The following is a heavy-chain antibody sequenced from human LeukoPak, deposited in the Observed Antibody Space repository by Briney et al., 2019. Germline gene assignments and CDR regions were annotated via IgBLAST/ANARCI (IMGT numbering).Heavy chain of an antibody. CDR1: GYTFTIYG. CDR2: ISAYNGNT. V-gene: IGHV1-18*01. CDR3: ARRFSPHSHASCTGGNCYYYYFDY. J-gene: IGHJ4*02. D-gene: IGHD2-15*01. Sequence: GASVKVSCKASGYTFTIYGISWVRQAPGQGLEWMGWISAYNGNTNYAQNVQGRVTMTTDTSTSTAYMELRSLRSDDTAVYYCARRFSPHSHASCTGGNCYYYYFDYWGQGTPVTVSS.